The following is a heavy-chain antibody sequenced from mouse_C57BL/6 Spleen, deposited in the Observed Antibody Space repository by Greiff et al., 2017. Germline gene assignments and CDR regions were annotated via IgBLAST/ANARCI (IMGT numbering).Heavy chain of an antibody. V-gene: IGHV1-64*01. CDR3: AREDYYGRGFAY. CDR1: GYTFTSYW. J-gene: IGHJ3*01. D-gene: IGHD1-1*01. CDR2: IHPNSGST. Sequence: QVQLQQPGAELVKPGASVKLSCKASGYTFTSYWMHWVKQRPGQGLEWIGMIHPNSGSTNYNEKFKSKATLTVDKSSSTAYMQLSSLTSEDSAVDYCAREDYYGRGFAYWGQGTLVTVSA.